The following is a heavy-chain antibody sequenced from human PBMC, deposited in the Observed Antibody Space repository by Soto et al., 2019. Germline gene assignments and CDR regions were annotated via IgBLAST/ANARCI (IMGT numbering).Heavy chain of an antibody. CDR1: CGSISSSNW. CDR2: IYHSGST. Sequence: PSETLSLTCAVSCGSISSSNWWSWVRQPPGKGLEWIGEIYHSGSTNYNPSLKSRVTISVDKSKNQFSLKLSSVTAADTAVYYCARVGRYCSGGSCYSGWFDPWGQGTLVTVS. D-gene: IGHD2-15*01. CDR3: ARVGRYCSGGSCYSGWFDP. J-gene: IGHJ5*02. V-gene: IGHV4-4*02.